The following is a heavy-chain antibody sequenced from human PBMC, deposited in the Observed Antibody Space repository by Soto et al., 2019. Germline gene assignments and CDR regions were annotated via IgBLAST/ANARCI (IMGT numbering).Heavy chain of an antibody. CDR2: IIPVFGTA. V-gene: IGHV1-69*12. J-gene: IGHJ6*02. D-gene: IGHD4-17*01. CDR3: ARGDATKIVVTTYYAMDV. CDR1: GGSLSNYG. Sequence: QVQLVQSGAEVKKPGSSVKVSCKASGGSLSNYGISWVRQAPGQGLEWMGGIIPVFGTANYAQKFQGRVTITADESTNIVYMDVTSLRSEDRAVYYCARGDATKIVVTTYYAMDVWGQGTTVTVSS.